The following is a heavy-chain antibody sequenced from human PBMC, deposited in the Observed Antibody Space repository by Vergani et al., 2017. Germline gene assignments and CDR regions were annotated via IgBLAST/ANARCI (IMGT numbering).Heavy chain of an antibody. D-gene: IGHD2-21*02. V-gene: IGHV1-18*04. CDR3: ARDPRGYGGDPEDYYYGMDG. CDR1: GYTFTSYG. J-gene: IGHJ6*02. Sequence: QVQLVQSGAEVKKPGASVKVSCKASGYTFTSYGISWVRQAPGQGLEWMGWSIPVLGKTKYAQDFQGRLTITADTSTSTAYMELTSLRSQDTAVYYCARDPRGYGGDPEDYYYGMDGWGQGTTVRVSS. CDR2: SIPVLGKT.